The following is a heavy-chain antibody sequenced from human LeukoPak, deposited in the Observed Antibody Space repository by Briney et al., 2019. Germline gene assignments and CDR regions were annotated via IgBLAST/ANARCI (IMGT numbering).Heavy chain of an antibody. J-gene: IGHJ4*02. CDR3: ACHRNYYDSSAYRDY. D-gene: IGHD3-22*01. CDR1: GGSISSYY. Sequence: SETLSLTCTVPGGSISSYYWNCIRQPPGKGLEWIGCSYFSGSNNYNPSLKSRVTISVDTSKNQFSLTLSSVTAADTAVYYCACHRNYYDSSAYRDYWGQGTLVTVSS. CDR2: SYFSGSN. V-gene: IGHV4-59*08.